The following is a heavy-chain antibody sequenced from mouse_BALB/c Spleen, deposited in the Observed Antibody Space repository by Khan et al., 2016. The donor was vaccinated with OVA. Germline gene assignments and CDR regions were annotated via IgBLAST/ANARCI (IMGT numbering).Heavy chain of an antibody. Sequence: EVQLQQSGPELLKPGASVKISCKTSGYTFTEYTMHWVKQSPGQGLEWIGGIYPNNGGTNYNQKFMVKATLTVDTSSSTAYMELRSLTSEDSAVFYCARGAYYRYDGYFDVWGEGTTVTVSS. CDR1: GYTFTEYT. J-gene: IGHJ1*01. V-gene: IGHV1-18*01. CDR2: IYPNNGGT. D-gene: IGHD2-14*01. CDR3: ARGAYYRYDGYFDV.